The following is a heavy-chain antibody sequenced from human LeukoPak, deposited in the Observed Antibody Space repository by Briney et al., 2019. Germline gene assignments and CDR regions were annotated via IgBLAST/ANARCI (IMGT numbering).Heavy chain of an antibody. CDR2: IYHSGST. Sequence: PSQTLSLTCTVSGDSISSGGNYWSWIRQRPGQGLEWIGCIYHSGSTYYNPSLKSRLTMSVDTSKNQFSLKLSSVTAADTAVYYWARDVLRYYFDSWGQGTLVTVSS. CDR1: GDSISSGGNY. J-gene: IGHJ4*02. CDR3: ARDVLRYYFDS. V-gene: IGHV4-31*03. D-gene: IGHD2-8*02.